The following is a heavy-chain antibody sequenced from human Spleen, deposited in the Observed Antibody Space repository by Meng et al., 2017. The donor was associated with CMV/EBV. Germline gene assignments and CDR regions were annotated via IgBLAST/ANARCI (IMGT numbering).Heavy chain of an antibody. J-gene: IGHJ4*02. CDR1: GGSISSSNL. CDR3: ARIERRRILKYCGSDCSTTDY. D-gene: IGHD2-21*02. Sequence: QVQLQESGPGLVKPSGTLSLTFAVSGGSISSSNLWTWGRQVPGKGVEWIGEISHSGSTNYNPSLKSRVTISVDKFKNQFSLKLGSVTAADTAVYYCARIERRRILKYCGSDCSTTDYWGQGTLVTVSS. V-gene: IGHV4-4*02. CDR2: ISHSGST.